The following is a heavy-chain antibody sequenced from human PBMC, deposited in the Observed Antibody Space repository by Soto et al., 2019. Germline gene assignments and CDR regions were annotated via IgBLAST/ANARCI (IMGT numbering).Heavy chain of an antibody. CDR1: GFTFSTYS. J-gene: IGHJ4*02. Sequence: VQLVASGGGLVPPGGSLRLSCAASGFTFSTYSMNWVRQAPGKGLEWVSFISSTGATTYYADSVKGRLTISRDNAKNSLFLQMNSLTAEDTAVYYCARDVRLPDYWGQGTLVTVSS. D-gene: IGHD3-10*02. CDR3: ARDVRLPDY. CDR2: ISSTGATT. V-gene: IGHV3-48*01.